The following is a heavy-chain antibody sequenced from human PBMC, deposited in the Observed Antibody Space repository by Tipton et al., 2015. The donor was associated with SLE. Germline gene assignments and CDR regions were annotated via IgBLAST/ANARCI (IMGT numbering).Heavy chain of an antibody. CDR2: IYYSGST. V-gene: IGHV4-59*01. Sequence: TLSLTCTVSGGSIGSYYWSWIRQPPGKGLEWIGYIYYSGSTNYNPSLKSRVTISVDTSKKQVSLKLSSVTAADTAVYYCARGGAAAAIYYYMDVWGKGTTVTVSS. D-gene: IGHD2-2*01. CDR1: GGSIGSYY. CDR3: ARGGAAAAIYYYMDV. J-gene: IGHJ6*03.